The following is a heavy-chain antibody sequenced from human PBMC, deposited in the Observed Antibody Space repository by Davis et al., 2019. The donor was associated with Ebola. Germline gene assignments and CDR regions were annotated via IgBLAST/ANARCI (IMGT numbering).Heavy chain of an antibody. Sequence: PGGSLRLSCIGSGFTFSSYWMNWVRQAPGKGLEWVANIPQGGRHINYVDSVKGRFTISSDDAKNSLYLQMNRLRAEDKAGYDCLRGGTGPAAGGGIWGQGTMVTVSS. CDR1: GFTFSSYW. V-gene: IGHV3-7*01. J-gene: IGHJ3*02. D-gene: IGHD1/OR15-1a*01. CDR2: IPQGGRHI. CDR3: LRGGTGPAAGGGI.